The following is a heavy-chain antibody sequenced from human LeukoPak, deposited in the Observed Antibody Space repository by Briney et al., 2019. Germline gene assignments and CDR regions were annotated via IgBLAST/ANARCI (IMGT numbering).Heavy chain of an antibody. J-gene: IGHJ5*02. D-gene: IGHD3-22*01. CDR1: GYTFTSYG. CDR2: ISAYNGNT. Sequence: ASVKVSCKASGYTFTSYGISWVRRAPGQGLEWMGWISAYNGNTNYAQKLQGRVTMTTDTSTSTAYMELRSLRSDDTAVYYCARDPGSITTIVVVTPTWFDPWGQGTLVTVSS. V-gene: IGHV1-18*01. CDR3: ARDPGSITTIVVVTPTWFDP.